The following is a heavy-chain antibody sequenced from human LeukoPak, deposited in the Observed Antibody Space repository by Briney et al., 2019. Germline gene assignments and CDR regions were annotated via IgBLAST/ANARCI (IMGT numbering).Heavy chain of an antibody. CDR3: ARRKIWFGEFYFDY. D-gene: IGHD3-10*01. CDR2: IYYSGST. V-gene: IGHV4-39*01. Sequence: PSETLSLTCTVSGGSISSSSYYWGWIRQHPGKGLEWIGSIYYSGSTYYNPSLKSRVTISVDTSKNQFSLKLSSVTAADTAVYYCARRKIWFGEFYFDYWGQGTLVTVSS. J-gene: IGHJ4*02. CDR1: GGSISSSSYY.